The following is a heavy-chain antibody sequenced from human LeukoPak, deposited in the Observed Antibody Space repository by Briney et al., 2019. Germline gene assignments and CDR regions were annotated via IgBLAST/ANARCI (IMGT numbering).Heavy chain of an antibody. D-gene: IGHD3-22*01. CDR1: GXSISSSNG. V-gene: IGHV4-4*02. CDR2: IYHSGST. Sequence: SGTLSLTCAVSGXSISSSNGWSWVRQPPGKGLEWIGEIYHSGSTNYNPSLKSRVTISVDKSKNQFSLKLSSVTAADTAVYYCARHRDYYDSSGYYLGAFDIWGQGTMVTVSS. CDR3: ARHRDYYDSSGYYLGAFDI. J-gene: IGHJ3*02.